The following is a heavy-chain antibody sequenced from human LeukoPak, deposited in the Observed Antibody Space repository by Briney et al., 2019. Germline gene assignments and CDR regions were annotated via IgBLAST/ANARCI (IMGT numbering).Heavy chain of an antibody. CDR1: GYTFTSYG. D-gene: IGHD3-22*01. CDR2: IVPIIGRA. Sequence: GASVKVSCKASGYTFTSYGITWVRQAPGQGLEWMGAIVPIIGRANYAQRFQGRVTIIADDSTSTVYMELSSLRSEDTAVYYCARARHSFHDSSGYYYAFDYWGQGTLVTVSS. V-gene: IGHV1-69*13. CDR3: ARARHSFHDSSGYYYAFDY. J-gene: IGHJ4*02.